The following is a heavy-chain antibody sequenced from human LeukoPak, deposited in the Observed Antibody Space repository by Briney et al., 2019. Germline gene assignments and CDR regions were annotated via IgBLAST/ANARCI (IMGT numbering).Heavy chain of an antibody. D-gene: IGHD2-2*01. CDR2: ISWNSGSI. Sequence: LSGRSLRLSCAASGFTFDDYAMHLVRQAPGKGLEWVSGISWNSGSIGYADSVKGRFTISRDNAKNSLYLQMNSLRAEDTALYYCAKAGTLGYCSSTSCPFDPWGQGTLVTVSS. J-gene: IGHJ5*02. CDR3: AKAGTLGYCSSTSCPFDP. CDR1: GFTFDDYA. V-gene: IGHV3-9*01.